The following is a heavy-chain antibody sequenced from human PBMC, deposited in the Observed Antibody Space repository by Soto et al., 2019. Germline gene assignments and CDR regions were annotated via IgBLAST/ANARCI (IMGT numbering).Heavy chain of an antibody. V-gene: IGHV4-61*08. CDR3: ARGERQQQRDY. D-gene: IGHD6-13*01. CDR1: GGSISSGGYS. CDR2: IYYSGST. Sequence: SETLSLTCAVSGGSISSGGYSWSWIRQPPGKGLEWIGYIYYSGSTDYDPSLKSRVIISVDKSKNQFSLKLSSVTAADTAVYYCARGERQQQRDYWGQGTLVTVSS. J-gene: IGHJ4*02.